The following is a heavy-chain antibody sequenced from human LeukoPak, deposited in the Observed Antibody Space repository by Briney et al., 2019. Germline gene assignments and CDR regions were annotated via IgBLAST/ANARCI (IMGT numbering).Heavy chain of an antibody. V-gene: IGHV4-31*11. D-gene: IGHD3-16*02. CDR2: IYYSGST. CDR1: GGSFSGYY. J-gene: IGHJ4*02. CDR3: ARGGRDYVWGSYRPHYFDY. Sequence: SETLSLTCAVYGGSFSGYYWSWIRQHPGKGLEWIGYIYYSGSTYYNPSLKSRVTISVDTSKNQFSLKLSSVTAADTAVYYCARGGRDYVWGSYRPHYFDYWGQGTLVTVSS.